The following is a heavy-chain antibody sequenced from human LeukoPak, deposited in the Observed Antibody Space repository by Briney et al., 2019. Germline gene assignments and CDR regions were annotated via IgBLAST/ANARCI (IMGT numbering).Heavy chain of an antibody. CDR3: TTGSISGVLTHAEDY. CDR2: TKSKSNGGTA. CDR1: GFTFNTAW. D-gene: IGHD3-3*01. V-gene: IGHV3-15*01. Sequence: GGSLRLSCAVSGFTFNTAWMSWFRQAPGKGLERVGRTKSKSNGGTADYTAPVKGRFIISRDDSKNTLYLQMNSLKTEDTAVYYCTTGSISGVLTHAEDYWGQGTLVTVSS. J-gene: IGHJ4*02.